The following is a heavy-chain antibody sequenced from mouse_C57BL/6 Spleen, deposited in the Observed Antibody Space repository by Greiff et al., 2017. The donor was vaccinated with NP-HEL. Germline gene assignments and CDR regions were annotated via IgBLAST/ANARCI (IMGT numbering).Heavy chain of an antibody. V-gene: IGHV1-63*01. CDR1: GYTFTNYW. CDR3: ARTNDGEAWFAY. J-gene: IGHJ3*01. D-gene: IGHD2-3*01. Sequence: QVQLKESGAELVRPGTSVKMSCKASGYTFTNYWIGWAKQRPGHGLEWIGDIYPGGGYTNYNEKFKGKATLTADKSSSTAYMQFSSLTSEDSAIYYCARTNDGEAWFAYWGQGTLVTVSA. CDR2: IYPGGGYT.